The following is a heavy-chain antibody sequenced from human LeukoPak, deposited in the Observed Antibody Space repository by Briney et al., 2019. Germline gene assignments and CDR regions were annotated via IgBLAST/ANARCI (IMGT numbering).Heavy chain of an antibody. CDR3: ARTRPSYSYGYPYYFDY. V-gene: IGHV5-51*06. Sequence: GESLKISCKGSGYSFTSYWIGWVRQMPGEGLEWMGIIYPGDSDTRYSPSFQGQVFISADKSINTAYVQWSSLKASDTAMYYCARTRPSYSYGYPYYFDYWGQGTLVTVSS. D-gene: IGHD5-18*01. J-gene: IGHJ4*02. CDR2: IYPGDSDT. CDR1: GYSFTSYW.